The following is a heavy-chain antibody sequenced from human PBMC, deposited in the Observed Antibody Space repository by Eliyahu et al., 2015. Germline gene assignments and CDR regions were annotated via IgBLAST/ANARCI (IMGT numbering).Heavy chain of an antibody. D-gene: IGHD6-19*01. V-gene: IGHV4-59*01. J-gene: IGHJ4*02. CDR1: GGSISSYY. CDR3: AGFIAVAGFDY. CDR2: IYYSGST. Sequence: QVQLQESGPGLVKPSETLSLTCTVSGGSISSYYWSXIRQPPGKGLEWIGYIYYSGSTNYNPSLKSRVTISVDTSKNQFSLKLSSVTAADTAVYYCAGFIAVAGFDYWGQGTLVTVSS.